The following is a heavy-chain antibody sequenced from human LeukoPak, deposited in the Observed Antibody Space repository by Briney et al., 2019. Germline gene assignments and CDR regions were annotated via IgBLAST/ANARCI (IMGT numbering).Heavy chain of an antibody. CDR2: IYYSGST. J-gene: IGHJ5*02. V-gene: IGHV4-39*07. CDR1: GGSISSSSYY. CDR3: ARGLSSSWYLYNWFDP. Sequence: SSETLSLTCTVSGGSISSSSYYWGWIRQPPGKGLEWIGSIYYSGSTYYNPSLKSRVTISVDTSKNQFSLKLSSVTAADTAVYYCARGLSSSWYLYNWFDPWGQGTLVTVSS. D-gene: IGHD6-13*01.